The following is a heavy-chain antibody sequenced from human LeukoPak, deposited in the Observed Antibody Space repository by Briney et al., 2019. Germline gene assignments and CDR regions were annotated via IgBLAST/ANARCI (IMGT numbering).Heavy chain of an antibody. CDR2: INPNSGGT. Sequence: ASVKVSCKASGYTFTGYYMHWVRQAPGQGLEWVGWINPNSGGTNYAQKFQGRVTMTRDTSISTAYMELSRLRSDDTAVYYCARATMVRGVIIKIDYWGQGTLVTVSS. D-gene: IGHD3-10*01. CDR3: ARATMVRGVIIKIDY. CDR1: GYTFTGYY. J-gene: IGHJ4*02. V-gene: IGHV1-2*02.